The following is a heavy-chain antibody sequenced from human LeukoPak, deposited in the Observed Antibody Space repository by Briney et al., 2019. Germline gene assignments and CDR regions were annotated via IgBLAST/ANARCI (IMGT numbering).Heavy chain of an antibody. D-gene: IGHD6-13*01. CDR2: INYDGSST. CDR1: GFTFGNSW. CDR3: VREADGSLWPAS. Sequence: GGSLRLSCAASGFTFGNSWMHWVRQGPGKGLVWLARINYDGSSTSYADSVKGRFTISRENAKNTLYLQMNSLSGEDTAVYYCVREADGSLWPASWGQGILVTVSS. J-gene: IGHJ5*02. V-gene: IGHV3-74*01.